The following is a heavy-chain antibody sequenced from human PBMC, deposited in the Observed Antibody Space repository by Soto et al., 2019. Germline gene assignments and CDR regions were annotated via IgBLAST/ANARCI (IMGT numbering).Heavy chain of an antibody. J-gene: IGHJ6*02. V-gene: IGHV1-2*04. CDR1: GYSFTDYH. Sequence: QVQLVQSGAEVKKPGASVRVSCKASGYSFTDYHIHWVRQAPGQGLEWLGRINPKSGGTSTAQKFQGWVTMTRDRSISTVYMELTRLRSDDTAVYFCARGHSTDCSNGVCSFFYTLEMDVWVQVTTGTFSS. CDR3: ARGHSTDCSNGVCSFFYTLEMDV. D-gene: IGHD2-8*01. CDR2: INPKSGGT.